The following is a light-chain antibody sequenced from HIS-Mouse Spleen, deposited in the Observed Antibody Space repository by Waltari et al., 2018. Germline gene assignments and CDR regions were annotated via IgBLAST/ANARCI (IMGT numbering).Light chain of an antibody. CDR2: EGS. V-gene: IGLV2-23*01. Sequence: QSALTQPASVSGSPGQSITISCTGTSSDVGSYNLVSWYQQHPGKAPKLMIYEGSKRRSGVSNLFSGSKSGTTASLTISGLQAEDEADYYCCSYAGSSTWVFGGGTKLTVL. CDR1: SSDVGSYNL. CDR3: CSYAGSSTWV. J-gene: IGLJ3*02.